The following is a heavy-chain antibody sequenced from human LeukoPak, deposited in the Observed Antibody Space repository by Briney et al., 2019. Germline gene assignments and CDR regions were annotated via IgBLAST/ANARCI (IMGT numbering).Heavy chain of an antibody. J-gene: IGHJ4*02. CDR2: IRYDGSRK. CDR1: GFIFSSYG. V-gene: IGHV3-30*02. CDR3: ARALRYCSSTSCPRLDY. D-gene: IGHD2-2*01. Sequence: GGSLRLSCAASGFIFSSYGMHWVRQAPDKGLEWVAFIRYDGSRKYYADSVKGRFTISRDNSKNTLYLQMNSLRAEDTAVYYCARALRYCSSTSCPRLDYWGQGTLVTVSS.